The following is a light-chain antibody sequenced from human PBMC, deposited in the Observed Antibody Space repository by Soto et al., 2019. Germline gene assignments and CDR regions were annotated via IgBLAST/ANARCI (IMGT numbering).Light chain of an antibody. CDR2: TNN. J-gene: IGLJ3*02. Sequence: QSLLTQPPSASGTPGQRVTISCSGSNSNIGTNTVNWYQQLPGTAPRLLIYTNNQRPSGVPQRFSGSKTGTSASLAIGGLQSEDGADYYCQSFDSSLGGSVFGGGTKLTVL. CDR3: QSFDSSLGGSV. V-gene: IGLV1-44*01. CDR1: NSNIGTNT.